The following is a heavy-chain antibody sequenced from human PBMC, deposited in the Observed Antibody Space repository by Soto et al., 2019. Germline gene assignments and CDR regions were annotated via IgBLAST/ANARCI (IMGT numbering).Heavy chain of an antibody. D-gene: IGHD2-2*01. CDR1: GGSISSGDYY. Sequence: QVQLQESGPGLVKPSQTLSLTCTVSGGSISSGDYYWSWIRQPPGKGLEWIGYIYYSGSTYYNPSLKSRGTIPVDTSKNQFSLKLSSVTAADTAVYYCARVYVWKCISTSCTFDYCGQGTLVTVSS. V-gene: IGHV4-30-4*01. J-gene: IGHJ4*02. CDR2: IYYSGST. CDR3: ARVYVWKCISTSCTFDY.